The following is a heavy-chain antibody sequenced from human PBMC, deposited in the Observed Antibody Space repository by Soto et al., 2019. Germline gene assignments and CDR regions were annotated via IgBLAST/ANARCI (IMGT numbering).Heavy chain of an antibody. CDR2: ISYDGSNK. V-gene: IGHV3-30-3*01. CDR3: ARDGGVCSSTSCYLSSGGMDV. CDR1: GFTFSSYA. J-gene: IGHJ6*02. D-gene: IGHD2-2*01. Sequence: GGSLRLSCAASGFTFSSYAMHWVRQAPGKGLEWVAVISYDGSNKYYADSVKGRFTISRDNSKNTLYLQMNSLRAEDTAVYYCARDGGVCSSTSCYLSSGGMDVWGQGTTVTVSS.